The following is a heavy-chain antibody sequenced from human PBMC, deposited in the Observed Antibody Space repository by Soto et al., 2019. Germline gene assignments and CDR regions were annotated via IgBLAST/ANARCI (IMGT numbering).Heavy chain of an antibody. CDR1: GYTFTSYD. CDR2: MNPNSGNT. CDR3: ERGQDGSCSGGSCYSGVYYYGMDV. J-gene: IGHJ6*02. Sequence: QVQLVQSGAEVKKPGASVKVSCKASGYTFTSYDINWVRQATGQGLEWMGWMNPNSGNTGYAQKFQGRVTMTRNTSISTAYMELSSLRSEDTAVYYCERGQDGSCSGGSCYSGVYYYGMDVWGQGTTVTVSS. V-gene: IGHV1-8*01. D-gene: IGHD2-15*01.